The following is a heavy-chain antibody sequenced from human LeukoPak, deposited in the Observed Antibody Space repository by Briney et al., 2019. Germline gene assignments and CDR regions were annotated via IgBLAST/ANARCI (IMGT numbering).Heavy chain of an antibody. J-gene: IGHJ4*02. CDR1: GGSISSGSYY. Sequence: SETLSLTCSASGGSISSGSYYWSWIRQPPGKGLEWIGEINHSGSTNYNPSLKSRVTISVDTSKNQFSLKLSSVTAADTAVYYCARHYRYSSSPGALRYWGQGTLVTVSS. V-gene: IGHV4-39*01. D-gene: IGHD6-13*01. CDR2: INHSGST. CDR3: ARHYRYSSSPGALRY.